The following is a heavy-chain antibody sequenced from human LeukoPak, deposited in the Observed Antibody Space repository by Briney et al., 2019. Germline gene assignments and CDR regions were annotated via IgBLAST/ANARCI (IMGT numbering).Heavy chain of an antibody. CDR3: ARRIAAAGPDFDY. V-gene: IGHV4-59*08. Sequence: SETLSLTCTVSGGSISSYYWGWIRQPPGKGLEWIGYIYYSGSTNYNPSLKSRVTISVDTSKNQFSLKLSSVTAADTAVYYCARRIAAAGPDFDYWGQGTLVTVSS. J-gene: IGHJ4*02. D-gene: IGHD6-13*01. CDR1: GGSISSYY. CDR2: IYYSGST.